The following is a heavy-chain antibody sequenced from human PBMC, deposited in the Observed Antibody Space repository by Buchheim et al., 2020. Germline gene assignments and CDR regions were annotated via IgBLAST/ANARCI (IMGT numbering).Heavy chain of an antibody. D-gene: IGHD6-19*01. Sequence: QVQLQESGPGLVKPSETPSLTCTVSGGSISSYYWSWIRQPPGKGLEWIGYIYYSGSTNYNPSLKSRVTISVDTSKNQFSLKLSSATAADTAVYYCARITVAGTYGMDVWGQGTT. CDR1: GGSISSYY. CDR3: ARITVAGTYGMDV. V-gene: IGHV4-59*08. CDR2: IYYSGST. J-gene: IGHJ6*02.